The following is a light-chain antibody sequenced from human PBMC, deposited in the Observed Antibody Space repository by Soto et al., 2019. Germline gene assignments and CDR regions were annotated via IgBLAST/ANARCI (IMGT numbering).Light chain of an antibody. CDR3: QQYGISPHP. J-gene: IGKJ2*01. Sequence: TKSKATLSVSPGERATLSCRASQSVSRSYLAGYQQNPGQAPRLRIYGASSRATGIPDRFSGSGSGTDFTLTISRLEPEDFAVYYCQQYGISPHPFG. V-gene: IGKV3-20*01. CDR1: QSVSRSY. CDR2: GAS.